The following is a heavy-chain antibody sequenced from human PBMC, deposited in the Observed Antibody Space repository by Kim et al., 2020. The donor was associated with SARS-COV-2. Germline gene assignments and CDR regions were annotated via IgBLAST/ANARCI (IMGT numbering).Heavy chain of an antibody. CDR1: GFTFSSYA. Sequence: GGSLRLSCAASGFTFSSYAMSWVRQAPGKGLKWVSAICGSGGSTYYADSVKGRFTITRDNSKNTLNLQMNSLRAEDTAVCYGAIDSVDTAMDWGQGTLVTVSS. V-gene: IGHV3-23*01. D-gene: IGHD5-18*01. CDR2: ICGSGGST. CDR3: AIDSVDTAMD. J-gene: IGHJ4*02.